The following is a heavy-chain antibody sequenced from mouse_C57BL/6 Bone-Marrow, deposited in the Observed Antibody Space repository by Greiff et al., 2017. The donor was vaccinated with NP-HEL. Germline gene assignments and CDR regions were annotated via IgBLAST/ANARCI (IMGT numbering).Heavy chain of an antibody. Sequence: VQLQQPGAELVKPGASVKLSCKASGYTFTSYWMQWVKQRPGQGLEWIGEIDPSDSYTNYNQKFKGKATLTVDTSSSTAYMQLSSLTSEDSAVYYCAADGYYWYFDVWGTGTTVTVSS. CDR1: GYTFTSYW. J-gene: IGHJ1*03. D-gene: IGHD2-3*01. CDR3: AADGYYWYFDV. V-gene: IGHV1-50*01. CDR2: IDPSDSYT.